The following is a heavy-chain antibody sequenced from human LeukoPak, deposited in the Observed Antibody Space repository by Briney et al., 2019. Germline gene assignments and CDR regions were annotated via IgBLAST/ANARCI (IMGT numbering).Heavy chain of an antibody. J-gene: IGHJ6*02. V-gene: IGHV3-23*01. Sequence: GGSLRLSCEASGFTFSSHAMSWVRQGPGKGLEWVSVISESGDATYYADSVKGRFTISRDNSKNTVYLQLSSLRAEDTAVYYCAKFPEPGGFLSRTPKGHYDMDVWGQGTTVIVSS. CDR3: AKFPEPGGFLSRTPKGHYDMDV. D-gene: IGHD3-3*01. CDR2: ISESGDAT. CDR1: GFTFSSHA.